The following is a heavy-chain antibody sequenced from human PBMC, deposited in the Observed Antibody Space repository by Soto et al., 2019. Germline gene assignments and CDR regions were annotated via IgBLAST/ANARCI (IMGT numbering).Heavy chain of an antibody. CDR3: ARGQRHNWKYITTYNFDY. J-gene: IGHJ4*02. CDR1: GYTFTSYG. D-gene: IGHD1-7*01. CDR2: ISAYNGNT. Sequence: GASVKVSCKASGYTFTSYGISWVRQAPGQGLEWMGWISAYNGNTNYAQKLQGRVTMTRNTSISTAYMELSSLRSEDTAVYYCARGQRHNWKYITTYNFDYWGQGTLVTVSS. V-gene: IGHV1-18*01.